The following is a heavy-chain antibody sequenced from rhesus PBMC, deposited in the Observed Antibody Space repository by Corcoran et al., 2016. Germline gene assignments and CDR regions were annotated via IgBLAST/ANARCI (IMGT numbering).Heavy chain of an antibody. D-gene: IGHD1-44*02. CDR2: INPKTGVP. J-gene: IGHJ4*01. CDR3: ERGDHLFDY. CDR1: GYTFTDHY. Sequence: QVQLVQSGAEVKQPGSSVKVSCQASGYTFTDHYIHWVRQAPGQGLGGGGEINPKTGVPRYAQRVQGRVTVTSDTSTSTAYMELNSLRSEDTAIYYCERGDHLFDYGGQGVLVTVSS. V-gene: IGHV1-138*01.